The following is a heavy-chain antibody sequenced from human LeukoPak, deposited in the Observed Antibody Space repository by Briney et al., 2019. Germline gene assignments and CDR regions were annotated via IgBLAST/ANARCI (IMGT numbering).Heavy chain of an antibody. CDR3: TRGLWRKVDY. D-gene: IGHD3-3*01. CDR2: MNPNSGNT. CDR1: GYTFTTYD. V-gene: IGHV1-8*01. J-gene: IGHJ4*02. Sequence: ASVKVSCKASGYTFTTYDINWVRQATGQGLEWMGWMNPNSGNTGYAQKFQGRVTMTRSTSISTAYMELSSLRSEDTAVYYCTRGLWRKVDYWDQGTLVTVSS.